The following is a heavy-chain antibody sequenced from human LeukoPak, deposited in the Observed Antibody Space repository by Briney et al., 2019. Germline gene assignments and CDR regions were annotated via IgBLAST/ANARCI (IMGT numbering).Heavy chain of an antibody. CDR3: ARDGPYSSGWYNYFDY. D-gene: IGHD6-19*01. V-gene: IGHV1-69*13. J-gene: IGHJ4*02. Sequence: SVKVSCKASGGTFSSYAISWVRQAPGQGLEWMGGIIPIFGTANYALKFQGRVTITADESTSTAYMELSSLRSEDTAVYYCARDGPYSSGWYNYFDYWGQGTLVTVSS. CDR2: IIPIFGTA. CDR1: GGTFSSYA.